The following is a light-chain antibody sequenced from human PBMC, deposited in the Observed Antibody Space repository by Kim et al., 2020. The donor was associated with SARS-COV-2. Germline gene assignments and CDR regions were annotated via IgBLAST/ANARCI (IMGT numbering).Light chain of an antibody. CDR1: QGISNY. CDR3: QKYNSAHMYT. J-gene: IGKJ2*01. V-gene: IGKV1-27*01. Sequence: DIQMTQSPSSLSASVGDRVTITCRASQGISNYLAWYQQKPGKVPKLLIYAASTLQSGVPSRFSGSGSGTDFSLTISSLQPEDVATYSCQKYNSAHMYTFGQGTKLGI. CDR2: AAS.